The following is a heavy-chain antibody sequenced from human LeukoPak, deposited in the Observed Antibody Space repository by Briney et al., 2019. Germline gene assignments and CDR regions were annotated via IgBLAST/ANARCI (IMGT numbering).Heavy chain of an antibody. CDR2: ISGSGGNT. CDR1: GFTFSSYA. Sequence: PGGSLRLSCAASGFTFSSYAMSWVRQAPGKGLEWVSAISGSGGNTYFADSVKGRFIISRDNSKNTLYLQMNSLRAEDTAVYYCANDGAYYDSSTDAFDIWGQGTMVTVSS. V-gene: IGHV3-23*01. D-gene: IGHD3-22*01. CDR3: ANDGAYYDSSTDAFDI. J-gene: IGHJ3*02.